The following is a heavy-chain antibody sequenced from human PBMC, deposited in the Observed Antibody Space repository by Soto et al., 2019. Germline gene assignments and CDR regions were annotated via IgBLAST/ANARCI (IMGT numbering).Heavy chain of an antibody. CDR2: ISSSSSYI. V-gene: IGHV3-21*01. CDR1: GFTFSSYS. D-gene: IGHD6-19*01. Sequence: VQLVESGGGLVKPGGSLRLSCAASGFTFSSYSMNWVRQAPGKGLEWVSSISSSSSYIYYADSVKGRFTISRDNAKNSLYLQMNSLRAEDTAVYYCARVKGLGIAVEPWGQGTLVTVSS. J-gene: IGHJ5*02. CDR3: ARVKGLGIAVEP.